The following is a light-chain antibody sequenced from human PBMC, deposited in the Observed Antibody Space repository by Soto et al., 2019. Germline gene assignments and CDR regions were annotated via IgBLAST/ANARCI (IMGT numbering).Light chain of an antibody. CDR2: LGS. Sequence: DIVITQSPLSLPFTPGEPASISCISSQILLHSNGYNYLDWYLQKPGQSPQLLIYLGSNRASGVPDRFSGSGSGTDFTLKISRVEAEDVGVYYCMQALQTLRTFGQGTKVDIX. J-gene: IGKJ1*01. V-gene: IGKV2-28*01. CDR1: QILLHSNGYNY. CDR3: MQALQTLRT.